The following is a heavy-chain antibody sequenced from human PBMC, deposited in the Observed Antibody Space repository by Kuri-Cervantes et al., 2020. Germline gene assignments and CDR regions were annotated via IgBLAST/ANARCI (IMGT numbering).Heavy chain of an antibody. J-gene: IGHJ5*02. D-gene: IGHD3-10*01. CDR1: GGSVSSGSYY. Sequence: SETLSLTCTVSGGSVSSGSYYWSWIRQPPGKGLEWIGYIYYSGSTNYNPSLKSRVTISVDTSKTQISLKLSSVTAADTAVYYCARWEYGSGSHRGYDPWGHGILVTVSS. V-gene: IGHV4-61*01. CDR2: IYYSGST. CDR3: ARWEYGSGSHRGYDP.